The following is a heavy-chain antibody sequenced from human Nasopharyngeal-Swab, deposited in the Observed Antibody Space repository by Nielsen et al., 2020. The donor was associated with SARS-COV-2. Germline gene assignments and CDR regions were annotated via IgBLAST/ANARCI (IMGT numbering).Heavy chain of an antibody. Sequence: ASVSVSCKASGYTFTSYAMNWVRQAPGQGREWMGWINTNTGNPTYAQGFTGRFVFSLDTSVSTAYLQISSLKAEDTAVYYCARAPSPIAARRGDDAFDIWGQGTMVTVSS. CDR3: ARAPSPIAARRGDDAFDI. J-gene: IGHJ3*02. V-gene: IGHV7-4-1*02. CDR2: INTNTGNP. D-gene: IGHD6-6*01. CDR1: GYTFTSYA.